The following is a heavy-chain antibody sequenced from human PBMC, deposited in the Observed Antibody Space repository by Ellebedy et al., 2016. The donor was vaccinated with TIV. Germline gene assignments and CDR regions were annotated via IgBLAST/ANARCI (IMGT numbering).Heavy chain of an antibody. Sequence: SETLSLXXGVYGGSFSDFYWSWLRQSPGKGLEWIGEINLSASTTYNPSLNSRVTISLDTSKSQSSLNLTSVTAADTAVYYCARLYEWNDWSWFDLWGQGSLVTVSS. CDR1: GGSFSDFY. J-gene: IGHJ5*02. V-gene: IGHV4-34*01. CDR3: ARLYEWNDWSWFDL. CDR2: INLSAST. D-gene: IGHD1-1*01.